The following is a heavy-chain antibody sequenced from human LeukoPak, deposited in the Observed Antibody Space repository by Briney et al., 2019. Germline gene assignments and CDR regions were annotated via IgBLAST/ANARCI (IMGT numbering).Heavy chain of an antibody. V-gene: IGHV1-8*03. J-gene: IGHJ5*02. Sequence: ASVKVSCKASGGTFSSYAINWVRQATGQGLEWMGWMNPNSGNTGYAQRFQGRVTITRNTSISTAYMELSSLRSEDTAVYYCARAGYCSSSNCRSWFDPWGQGTLVTVSS. CDR1: GGTFSSYA. CDR3: ARAGYCSSSNCRSWFDP. CDR2: MNPNSGNT. D-gene: IGHD2-2*01.